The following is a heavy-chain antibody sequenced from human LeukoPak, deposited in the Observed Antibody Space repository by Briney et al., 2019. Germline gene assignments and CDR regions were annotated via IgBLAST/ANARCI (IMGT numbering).Heavy chain of an antibody. V-gene: IGHV3-7*01. Sequence: PGGSLRLSCAASGFSFSSYWMSWVRQAPGKGLEWVANIKEDGSEKNYVGSVKGRFTISRDNAKNSLYLQMNSLRAEDTAVYYCARKDSSPRTFDYWGQGTLVTVSS. CDR3: ARKDSSPRTFDY. D-gene: IGHD3-22*01. J-gene: IGHJ4*02. CDR1: GFSFSSYW. CDR2: IKEDGSEK.